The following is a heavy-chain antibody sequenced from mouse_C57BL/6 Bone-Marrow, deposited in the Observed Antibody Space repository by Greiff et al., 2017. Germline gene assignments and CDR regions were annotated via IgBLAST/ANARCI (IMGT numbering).Heavy chain of an antibody. J-gene: IGHJ3*01. V-gene: IGHV14-4*01. CDR1: GFNIKDDY. Sequence: VQLKESGAELVRPGASVKLSCTASGFNIKDDYMHWVKQRPEQGLEWIGWIDPETGATEYASKFQGKATITADTSSNTAYLQLSSLTSEDTAVYYCTTERDSSGGRWFADWGQGTLVTVSA. CDR3: TTERDSSGGRWFAD. D-gene: IGHD3-2*02. CDR2: IDPETGAT.